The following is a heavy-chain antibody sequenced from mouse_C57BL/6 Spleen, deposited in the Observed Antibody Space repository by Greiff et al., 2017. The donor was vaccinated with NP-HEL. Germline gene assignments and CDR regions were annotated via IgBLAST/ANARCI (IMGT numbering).Heavy chain of an antibody. CDR1: GYAFSSSW. CDR2: IYPGDGDT. D-gene: IGHD1-1*01. Sequence: QVQLKQSGPELVKPGASVKISCKASGYAFSSSWMNWVKQRPGKGLEWIGRIYPGDGDTNYNGKFKGKATLTADKASSTAYMQLSSLTSEDSAVYFCARWTVVDYWGQGTTLTVSS. CDR3: ARWTVVDY. J-gene: IGHJ2*01. V-gene: IGHV1-82*01.